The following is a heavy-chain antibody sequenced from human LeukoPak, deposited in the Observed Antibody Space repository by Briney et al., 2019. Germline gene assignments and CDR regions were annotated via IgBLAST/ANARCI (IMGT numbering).Heavy chain of an antibody. CDR1: GGTFSSYT. CDR3: AREYCSSTSCYRDNWFDP. J-gene: IGHJ5*02. V-gene: IGHV1-69*04. Sequence: SVKVSCKASGGTFSSYTISWVRQAPGQGLEWMGRIIPIPGIANYAQKFQGRVTIIADKSTSTAYMELSSLRSEDTAVYYCAREYCSSTSCYRDNWFDPWGQGTLVTVSS. CDR2: IIPIPGIA. D-gene: IGHD2-2*01.